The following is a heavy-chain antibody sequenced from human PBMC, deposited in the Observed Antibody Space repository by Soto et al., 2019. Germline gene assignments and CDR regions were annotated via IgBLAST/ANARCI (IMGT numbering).Heavy chain of an antibody. D-gene: IGHD3-3*01. CDR3: AKRGDDFRSGYYYYFDY. Sequence: GGSLRLSCAASGFTFSSYGMNWVRQAPGKGLEWLSTIGGRGVTAFYADSGKGRFTISRDNSKNTLDLQMDSLRVEDTAIYYCAKRGDDFRSGYYYYFDYWGLGTLVTVSS. CDR2: IGGRGVTA. J-gene: IGHJ4*02. V-gene: IGHV3-23*01. CDR1: GFTFSSYG.